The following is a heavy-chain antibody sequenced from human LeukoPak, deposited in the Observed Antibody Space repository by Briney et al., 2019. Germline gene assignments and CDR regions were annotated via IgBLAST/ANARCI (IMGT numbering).Heavy chain of an antibody. CDR1: GFTFSSYA. CDR2: ISYDGNNK. J-gene: IGHJ4*02. D-gene: IGHD3-22*01. CDR3: ARGLPDYYVSRGFLSYFDY. V-gene: IGHV3-30-3*01. Sequence: GGSLRLSCAASGFTFSSYAMHWVRQAPGKGLEWVAVISYDGNNKYYADSVKGRFTLSRDYLKNTVSLHMNSLRPEDTAVYYCARGLPDYYVSRGFLSYFDYWAKGPLVTVSS.